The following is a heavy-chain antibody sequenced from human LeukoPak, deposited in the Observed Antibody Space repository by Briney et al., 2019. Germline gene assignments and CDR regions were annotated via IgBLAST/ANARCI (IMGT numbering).Heavy chain of an antibody. D-gene: IGHD1-7*01. J-gene: IGHJ4*02. CDR1: GYTFVNSG. CDR3: ITDGLELLGH. CDR2: ISHSNGNT. V-gene: IGHV1-18*01. Sequence: ASVKVSCKPSGYTFVNSGISWVGQAPGQSLEWMGWISHSNGNTYYAQKVQGRVTMTTYTSTSTAYMELRSLRSEDTAMYYCITDGLELLGHWGQGTLVTVSS.